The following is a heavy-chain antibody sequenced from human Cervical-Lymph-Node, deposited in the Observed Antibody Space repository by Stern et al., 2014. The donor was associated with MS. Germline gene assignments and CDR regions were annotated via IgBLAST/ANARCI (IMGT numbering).Heavy chain of an antibody. D-gene: IGHD6-13*01. CDR3: ARALSRSWYDGVFDQ. Sequence: DQLVESGPGLVKPSQTLSLTCSVSGDSISSGSYYWSWIRQPAGKGLEWIGRVYFSGGTRYNPSLKSRVTISIATSKNRFSLNLSSVTAADTAVYYCARALSRSWYDGVFDQWGQGTLVTVSS. CDR2: VYFSGGT. J-gene: IGHJ4*02. CDR1: GDSISSGSYY. V-gene: IGHV4-61*02.